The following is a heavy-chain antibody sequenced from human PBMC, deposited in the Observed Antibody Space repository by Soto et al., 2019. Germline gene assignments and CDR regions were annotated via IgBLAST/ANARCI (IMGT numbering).Heavy chain of an antibody. CDR1: GFTFSNFA. CDR2: ISGSGGSI. D-gene: IGHD3-10*01. J-gene: IGHJ4*02. Sequence: EVQLVESGGGLVQPGGSLRLSCAASGFTFSNFAMSWVRQAPGKGLEWVSSISGSGGSIYYADSVKGRFTISRDNSKNTVYTQMNSLRAEDTAVYYCAKDPYGSGSYSVDYWGQGTLVTVSS. CDR3: AKDPYGSGSYSVDY. V-gene: IGHV3-23*04.